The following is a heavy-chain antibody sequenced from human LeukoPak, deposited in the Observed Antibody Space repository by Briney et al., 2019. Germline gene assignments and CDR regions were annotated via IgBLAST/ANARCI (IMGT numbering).Heavy chain of an antibody. D-gene: IGHD3-10*01. V-gene: IGHV3-33*01. CDR2: IWYDGSNK. CDR3: ARDLDYYGSGSYYNAHSPFDY. CDR1: GFTFSSYG. J-gene: IGHJ4*02. Sequence: PGRSLRLSCAASGFTFSSYGMHWVRQAPGKGLEWVAVIWYDGSNKYYAGSVKGRFTISRDNSKNTLYLQMSSLRAEDTAVYYCARDLDYYGSGSYYNAHSPFDYWGQGTLVTVSS.